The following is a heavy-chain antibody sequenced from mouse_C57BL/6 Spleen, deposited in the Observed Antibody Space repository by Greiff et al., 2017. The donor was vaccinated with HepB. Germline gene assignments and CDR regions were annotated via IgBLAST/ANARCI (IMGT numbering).Heavy chain of an antibody. CDR3: ARGIITTVGYFDY. D-gene: IGHD1-1*01. CDR1: GYTFTSYW. J-gene: IGHJ2*01. V-gene: IGHV1-50*01. Sequence: VQLQQPGAELVKPGASVKLSCKASGYTFTSYWMQWVKQRPGQGLEWIGEIDPSDSYTNYNQKFKGKATLTVDTSSSTAYMQLSSLTSEDSAVYYCARGIITTVGYFDYWGQGTTLTVSS. CDR2: IDPSDSYT.